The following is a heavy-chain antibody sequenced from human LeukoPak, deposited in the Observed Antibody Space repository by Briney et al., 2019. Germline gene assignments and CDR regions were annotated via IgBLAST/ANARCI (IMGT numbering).Heavy chain of an antibody. CDR2: INPNSGGT. J-gene: IGHJ4*02. Sequence: ASVKVSCKASGYTFTGYYMHWVRQAPGRGLEWMGRINPNSGGTNYTQKFQGRVTMTRDTSISTAYMELSRLRSDDTAVYYCARESRPELLWFGELLYQSRRVFDYWGQGTLVTVSS. D-gene: IGHD3-10*01. V-gene: IGHV1-2*06. CDR3: ARESRPELLWFGELLYQSRRVFDY. CDR1: GYTFTGYY.